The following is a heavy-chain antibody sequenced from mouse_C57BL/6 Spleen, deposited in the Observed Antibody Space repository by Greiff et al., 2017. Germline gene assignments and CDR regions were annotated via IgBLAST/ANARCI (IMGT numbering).Heavy chain of an antibody. J-gene: IGHJ4*01. Sequence: EVQGVESGPELVKPGASVKISCKASGYSFTDYNMNWVKQSNGKSLEWIGVINPNYGTTSYNQKFKGKATLTVDQSSSTAYMQLNSLTSEDSAVYYCARGDYDGRAYAMDYWGQGTSVTVSS. D-gene: IGHD2-4*01. CDR2: INPNYGTT. CDR3: ARGDYDGRAYAMDY. V-gene: IGHV1-39*01. CDR1: GYSFTDYN.